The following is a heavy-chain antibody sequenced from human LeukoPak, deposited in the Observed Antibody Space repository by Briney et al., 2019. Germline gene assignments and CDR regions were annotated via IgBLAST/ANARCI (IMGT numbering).Heavy chain of an antibody. CDR1: GYTLTELS. V-gene: IGHV1-24*01. CDR3: ATCSPYYYGSRNLKELDY. Sequence: ASVKVSCKVSGYTLTELSMHWVRQAPGKGLEWMGGFDPEDGETIYAQKFQGRVTMTEDTSTDTAYTELSSLRSEDTAVYYCATCSPYYYGSRNLKELDYWGQGTLVTVSS. J-gene: IGHJ4*02. CDR2: FDPEDGET. D-gene: IGHD3-10*01.